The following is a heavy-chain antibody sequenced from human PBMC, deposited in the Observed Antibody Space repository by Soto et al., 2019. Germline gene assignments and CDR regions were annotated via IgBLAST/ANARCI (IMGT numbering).Heavy chain of an antibody. CDR3: TRKRFGMDV. J-gene: IGHJ6*02. V-gene: IGHV3-7*03. CDR2: IKEDGSEK. CDR1: GFTFSNSW. Sequence: SWGSLRLSCAASGFTFSNSWMSWVRQAPGKGLEWVANIKEDGSEKDYVDPVKGRFTITRDNAKNSLYLQMNNLRAEDTAVYFCTRKRFGMDVWGQGTTVTVSS.